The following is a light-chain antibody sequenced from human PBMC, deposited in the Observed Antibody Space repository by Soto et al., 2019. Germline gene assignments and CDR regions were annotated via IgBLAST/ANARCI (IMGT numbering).Light chain of an antibody. CDR1: QSIGTN. CDR2: GAS. Sequence: EIVMTQSPATLSVSPGERVTLSCRASQSIGTNLGWYQQRPGQPPRLLIYGASARDTGIPARFSGSGSGTEFTIAISSLQSEDFAVYYCQQYKDWPPMYTFGQGTKLEIK. J-gene: IGKJ2*01. V-gene: IGKV3-15*01. CDR3: QQYKDWPPMYT.